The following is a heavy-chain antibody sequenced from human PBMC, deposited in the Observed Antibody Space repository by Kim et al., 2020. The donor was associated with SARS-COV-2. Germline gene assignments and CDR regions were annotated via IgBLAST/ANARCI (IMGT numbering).Heavy chain of an antibody. CDR2: T. J-gene: IGHJ3*02. Sequence: TYYADSVKGRFTIARDNSKNTLYLQMNSLRAEDTAVYYCATPKRGDAFDIWGQGTMVTVSS. V-gene: IGHV3-23*01. D-gene: IGHD3-10*01. CDR3: ATPKRGDAFDI.